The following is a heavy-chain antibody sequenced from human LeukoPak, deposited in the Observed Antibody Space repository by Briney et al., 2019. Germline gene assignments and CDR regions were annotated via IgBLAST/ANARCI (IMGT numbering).Heavy chain of an antibody. CDR3: ATDGAGFDT. Sequence: RTGGSLRLSCAASGITFNDYYMSWIRQAPGKGLEWLSYINIGGTNTHYADSVKGRFTISRDNVKKSLYLEMNNLRAEDTAVYYCATDGAGFDTWGQGVLVTVSS. CDR1: GITFNDYY. CDR2: INIGGTNT. J-gene: IGHJ5*02. V-gene: IGHV3-11*01.